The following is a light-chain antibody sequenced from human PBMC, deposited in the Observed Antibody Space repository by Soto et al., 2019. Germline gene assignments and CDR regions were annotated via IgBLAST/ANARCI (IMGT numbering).Light chain of an antibody. J-gene: IGKJ5*01. CDR1: QHISDY. CDR2: DGT. V-gene: IGKV1-33*01. Sequence: DTRLTQSPSSLSASVGDRVTITCQASQHISDYLNWYQQKPGKAPKLLIYDGTKLETGVPSRFSGSGSGTDFTFTISRLQHEDIATYYCQQYENLPTFGQGTRLEIK. CDR3: QQYENLPT.